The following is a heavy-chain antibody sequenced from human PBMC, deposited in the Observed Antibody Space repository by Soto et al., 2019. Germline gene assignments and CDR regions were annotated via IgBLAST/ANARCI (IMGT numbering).Heavy chain of an antibody. CDR2: INAGNGNT. D-gene: IGHD2-2*01. J-gene: IGHJ4*02. CDR3: ARSPDQYPSY. V-gene: IGHV1-3*01. CDR1: GYRFTSYA. Sequence: ASVKVSCKASGYRFTSYAMHWVRQAPGQRLEWMGWINAGNGNTKYSQKFQGRVTITRDTSASTAYMELRSLRSDDTAVYYCARSPDQYPSYWGQGTLVTVSS.